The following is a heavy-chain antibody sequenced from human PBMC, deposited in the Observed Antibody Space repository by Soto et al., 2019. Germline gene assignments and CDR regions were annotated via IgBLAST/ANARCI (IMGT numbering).Heavy chain of an antibody. V-gene: IGHV4-31*03. CDR1: GVSISSGGFY. D-gene: IGHD3-10*01. J-gene: IGHJ6*02. Sequence: PSETLSLTCTVSGVSISSGGFYWNWIRQRPGKGLEWMGYIHYTERAYYNPSLKSRITISADTSNNQFSLKLNSVTAADTGVYYCARDRQIFDYFASGSGGTDVWGQGTTVTVSS. CDR2: IHYTERA. CDR3: ARDRQIFDYFASGSGGTDV.